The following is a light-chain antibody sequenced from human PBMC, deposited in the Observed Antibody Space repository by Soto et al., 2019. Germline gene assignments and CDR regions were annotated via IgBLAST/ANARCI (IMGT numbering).Light chain of an antibody. CDR2: GAS. J-gene: IGKJ1*01. V-gene: IGKV3D-15*01. CDR3: QRYDSLRT. CDR1: QSVNSN. Sequence: EIVMTQSPATLSVSPGERATLSCRASQSVNSNLAWYQQKPGQAPRLLIYGASNRATGIPDRFSGSGSGTDFTLTITRLEAEDFAMYYCQRYDSLRTFGQGTKVDIK.